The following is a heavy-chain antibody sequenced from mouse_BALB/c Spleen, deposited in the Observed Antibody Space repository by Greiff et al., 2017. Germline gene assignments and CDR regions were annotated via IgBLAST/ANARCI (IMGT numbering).Heavy chain of an antibody. CDR2: ILPGSGST. V-gene: IGHV1-9*01. J-gene: IGHJ1*01. CDR3: ARHYGSSYWYFDV. D-gene: IGHD1-1*01. CDR1: GYTFSSYW. Sequence: QVQLQQSGAELMKPGASVKISCKATGYTFSSYWIEWVKQRPGHGLEWIGEILPGSGSTNYNEKFKGKATFTADTSSNTAYMQLSSLTSEDSAVYYCARHYGSSYWYFDVWGAGTTVTVSS.